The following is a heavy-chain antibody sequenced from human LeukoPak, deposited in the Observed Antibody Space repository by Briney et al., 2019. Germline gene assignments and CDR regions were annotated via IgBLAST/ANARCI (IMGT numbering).Heavy chain of an antibody. J-gene: IGHJ4*02. V-gene: IGHV3-53*01. CDR3: ARGEGLFDY. CDR1: GFTVSSNY. CDR2: IYSGGRT. Sequence: PGGSLRLSCAVSGFTVSSNYMSWVRQAPGKGLEWVSVIYSGGRTHYADSVKGRLTISRDNSKNTLYLQMNSLRAEDTAVYHCARGEGLFDYWGQGTLVTVSS.